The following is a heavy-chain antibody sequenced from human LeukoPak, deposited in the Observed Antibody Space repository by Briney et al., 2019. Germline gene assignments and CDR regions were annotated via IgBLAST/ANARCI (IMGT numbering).Heavy chain of an antibody. V-gene: IGHV3-30*02. Sequence: GGSLRLSCAASGFTFSSYGMHWVRQAPGKGLEWVAFIRYDGSNKYYADSVKGRFTISRDNSKNTLYLQMNSLRAEDTAVYYCAKKPHSSGWYSVHGYFDYWGQGTLATVSS. D-gene: IGHD6-19*01. J-gene: IGHJ4*02. CDR3: AKKPHSSGWYSVHGYFDY. CDR1: GFTFSSYG. CDR2: IRYDGSNK.